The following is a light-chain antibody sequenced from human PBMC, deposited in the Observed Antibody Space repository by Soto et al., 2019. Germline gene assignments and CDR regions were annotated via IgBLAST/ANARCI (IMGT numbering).Light chain of an antibody. CDR1: QSVSSN. CDR3: HHYNNWPRT. Sequence: EIVMTQSPATLSVSPRERATLSCRACQSVSSNLAWYQQKPGQAPRLLIYGTSTRATGIPARFSGSGSGTEFTLTISSLQSEDFAVYYCHHYNNWPRTFGQGTKVEI. CDR2: GTS. V-gene: IGKV3-15*01. J-gene: IGKJ1*01.